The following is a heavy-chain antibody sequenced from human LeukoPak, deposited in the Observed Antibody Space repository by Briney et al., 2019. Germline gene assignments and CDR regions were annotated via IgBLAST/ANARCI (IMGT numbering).Heavy chain of an antibody. D-gene: IGHD1-26*01. CDR3: ARLLVGATGDAFDI. CDR2: IYTKGST. V-gene: IGHV4-4*09. Sequence: SETLSLTCTVSVGSISNYFWSWIRQPPGKGLEWIGYIYTKGSTNYNPSLKSRVPISVDTSKNQFSLKLSSVTAADTAVYYCARLLVGATGDAFDIWGQGTMVTVSS. CDR1: VGSISNYF. J-gene: IGHJ3*02.